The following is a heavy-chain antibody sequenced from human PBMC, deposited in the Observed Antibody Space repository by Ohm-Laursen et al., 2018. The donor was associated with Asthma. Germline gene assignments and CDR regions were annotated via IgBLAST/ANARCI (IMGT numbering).Heavy chain of an antibody. CDR1: GDSFTSGIYY. J-gene: IGHJ4*02. CDR2: ISYTGRI. Sequence: PSDTLSLTCTVSGDSFTSGIYYWAWMRQPPGKGLEWIGSISYTGRIYYNPSLKSRVTTSLDTPRDQFSLKLRSVTAADTAVYYCARQFFGSSRPKLFDFWGQGLQVTVSS. D-gene: IGHD2/OR15-2a*01. CDR3: ARQFFGSSRPKLFDF. V-gene: IGHV4-39*01.